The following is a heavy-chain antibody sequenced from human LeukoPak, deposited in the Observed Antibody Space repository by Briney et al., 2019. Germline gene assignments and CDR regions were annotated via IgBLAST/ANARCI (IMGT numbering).Heavy chain of an antibody. D-gene: IGHD6-13*01. Sequence: PGGSLRLSCAASGFTFSSYGMHWVRQAPGKGLEWVAVIWYDGSNKYYADSVKGRFTISRDNSKNTLYLQMNSLRAEDTAVYYCARVGWQQLVSSPPDYWGQGTLVTVSS. CDR3: ARVGWQQLVSSPPDY. J-gene: IGHJ4*02. V-gene: IGHV3-33*01. CDR2: IWYDGSNK. CDR1: GFTFSSYG.